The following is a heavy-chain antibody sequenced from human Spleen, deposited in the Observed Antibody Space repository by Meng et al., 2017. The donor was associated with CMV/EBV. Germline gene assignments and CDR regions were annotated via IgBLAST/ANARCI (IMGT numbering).Heavy chain of an antibody. CDR1: GFTFSSYS. CDR2: ISGSGGST. D-gene: IGHD6-13*01. Sequence: GGSLRLSCAASGFTFSSYSMNWVRQAPGKGLEWVSAISGSGGSTYYADSVKGRFTISRDNSKNTLYLQMNSLRAEDTAVYYCAKGRSSSWYGIDWWGQGTLVTVSS. J-gene: IGHJ4*02. V-gene: IGHV3-23*01. CDR3: AKGRSSSWYGIDW.